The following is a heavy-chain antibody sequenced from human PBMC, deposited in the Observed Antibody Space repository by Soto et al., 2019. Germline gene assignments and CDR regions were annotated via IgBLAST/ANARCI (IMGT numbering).Heavy chain of an antibody. V-gene: IGHV1-8*01. J-gene: IGHJ5*01. CDR3: ARSDGYNFNWLDS. Sequence: QVQLVQSGAEVKTPGASVKVSCKASGYTFATYGINWVRQAPGQGLEWMGWMNPNSGNTGYAQKFQGRLTMTRDTALSVAHMELSSLRNEATAVYYCARSDGYNFNWLDSWGQGTLVTVSA. CDR1: GYTFATYG. CDR2: MNPNSGNT. D-gene: IGHD2-21*01.